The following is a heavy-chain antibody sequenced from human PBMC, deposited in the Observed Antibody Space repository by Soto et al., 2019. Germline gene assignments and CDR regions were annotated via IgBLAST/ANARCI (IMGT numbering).Heavy chain of an antibody. J-gene: IGHJ5*02. CDR2: IYYSGST. Sequence: PSETLSLTCTVSGGSISSYYWSWIRQPPGKGLEWIGYIYYSGSTNYNPSLKSRVTISVDTSKNQFSLKLSSVTAADTAVYYCARGPYSNYDYWFDPWGQGTLVTVSS. CDR1: GGSISSYY. CDR3: ARGPYSNYDYWFDP. D-gene: IGHD4-4*01. V-gene: IGHV4-59*01.